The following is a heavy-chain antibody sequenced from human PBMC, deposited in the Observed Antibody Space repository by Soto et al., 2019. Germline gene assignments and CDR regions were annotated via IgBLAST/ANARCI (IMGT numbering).Heavy chain of an antibody. V-gene: IGHV3-21*06. Sequence: EVQLVESGGGLVKPGGSLRLSCAASGFTFSSYSMNWVRQAPGKGLEWVSSISSSSSYIYYADSVKGRFTISRDNAKNPLYRQMNSLRAEDTAVYYCARDGKLPARYYGMAVWGQGTTVTVSS. D-gene: IGHD1-26*01. CDR3: ARDGKLPARYYGMAV. CDR1: GFTFSSYS. CDR2: ISSSSSYI. J-gene: IGHJ6*02.